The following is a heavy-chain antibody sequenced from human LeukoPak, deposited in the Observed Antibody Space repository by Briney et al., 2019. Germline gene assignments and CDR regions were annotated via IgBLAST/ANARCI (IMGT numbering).Heavy chain of an antibody. CDR2: SKTKYNQV. CDR3: ARSVPDYTRFDY. D-gene: IGHD4-11*01. CDR1: GFTFSDYA. Sequence: PGGSLRLSCVASGFTFSDYAMNWVRQAPGKGPEWVSTSKTKYNQVYYAESVRGRFTISTDNSKSTVYLQMNSLRAEDTALYYCARSVPDYTRFDYWGQGALVTVSS. J-gene: IGHJ4*02. V-gene: IGHV3-23*05.